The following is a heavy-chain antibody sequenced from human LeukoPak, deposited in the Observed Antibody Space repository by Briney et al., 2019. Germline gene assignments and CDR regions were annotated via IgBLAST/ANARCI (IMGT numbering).Heavy chain of an antibody. D-gene: IGHD3-3*01. Sequence: SETLSLTCAVYGGPFSGYYWSWIRQPPGKGPEWIGEINHSGSTNYNPSLKSRVTISVDTSKNQFSLKLSSVTAADTAVYYCARGNLPGVERYNWFDPWGQGTLVTVSS. CDR1: GGPFSGYY. J-gene: IGHJ5*02. CDR3: ARGNLPGVERYNWFDP. CDR2: INHSGST. V-gene: IGHV4-34*01.